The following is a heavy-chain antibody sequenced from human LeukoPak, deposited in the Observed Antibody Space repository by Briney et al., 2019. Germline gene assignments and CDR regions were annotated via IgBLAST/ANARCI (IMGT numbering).Heavy chain of an antibody. CDR1: GVSISSSNW. J-gene: IGHJ2*01. CDR3: ARGPTPEGSYWYFDL. V-gene: IGHV4-4*02. Sequence: SGTLSLTCAVSGVSISSSNWWSWVRQPPGKGLEWIGEIYHSGSTNYNPSLKSRVTISVDKSKNQFSLKLSSVTAADTAVYYCARGPTPEGSYWYFDLWGRGTLVTVSS. CDR2: IYHSGST.